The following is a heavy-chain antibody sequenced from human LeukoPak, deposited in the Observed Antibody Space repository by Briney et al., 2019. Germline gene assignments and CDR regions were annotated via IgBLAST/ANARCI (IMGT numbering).Heavy chain of an antibody. CDR3: AKEKVLLRFLEWLPIFDY. CDR1: GFTFDDYA. V-gene: IGHV3-9*01. D-gene: IGHD3-3*01. CDR2: ISWNSGSI. Sequence: GGSLRLSCAASGFTFDDYAMHWVRQAPGKGLEWVSGISWNSGSIGYADSVKGRFTISRDNAKNSLYLQMNSLRAEDTAVYYCAKEKVLLRFLEWLPIFDYWGQGTLVTVSS. J-gene: IGHJ4*02.